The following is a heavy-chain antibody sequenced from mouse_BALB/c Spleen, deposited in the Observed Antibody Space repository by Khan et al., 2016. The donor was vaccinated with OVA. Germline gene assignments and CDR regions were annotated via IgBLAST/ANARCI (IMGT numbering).Heavy chain of an antibody. D-gene: IGHD1-1*01. J-gene: IGHJ2*01. V-gene: IGHV1-7*01. CDR3: ARRGLRWDFDY. CDR2: INPSTGYT. CDR1: GYTFINYW. Sequence: VQLQQSGAELAKPGASVKMSCKASGYTFINYWILWVKQRPGQGLEWIGYINPSTGYTEYNQNFKDKATLTAAKSSSTASMQPSSLTSADSAVYYCARRGLRWDFDYWGQGTTRTVSS.